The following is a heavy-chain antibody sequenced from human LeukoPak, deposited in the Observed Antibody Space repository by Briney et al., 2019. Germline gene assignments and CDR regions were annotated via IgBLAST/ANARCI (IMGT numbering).Heavy chain of an antibody. Sequence: GGSLRLSCAASGFTFSNAWMSWVRQAPGKGLEWVGRIKSKTDGGTTDYAAPVKGRFTISRDDSKNTLYLQMNSLKTEDTAVSYCTTEVGTCGGDCYDAFDIWGQGTMVTVSS. V-gene: IGHV3-15*01. CDR2: IKSKTDGGTT. J-gene: IGHJ3*02. CDR3: TTEVGTCGGDCYDAFDI. D-gene: IGHD2-21*02. CDR1: GFTFSNAW.